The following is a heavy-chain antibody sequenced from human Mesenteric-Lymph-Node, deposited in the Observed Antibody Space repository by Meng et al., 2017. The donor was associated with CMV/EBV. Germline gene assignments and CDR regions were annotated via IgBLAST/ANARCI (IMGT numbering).Heavy chain of an antibody. CDR2: ISSSSSII. CDR1: GFTFTNYN. V-gene: IGHV3-48*04. Sequence: GGSLRLSCAASGFTFTNYNINWVRQAPGKGLEWVSFISSSSSIIYYADSVKGRFTISRDNAKNSLYLQMNSLRAEDTAVYYCARDWYPSGSYRTQKSYYHGMDVWGQGTTVTVSS. CDR3: ARDWYPSGSYRTQKSYYHGMDV. J-gene: IGHJ6*02. D-gene: IGHD1-26*01.